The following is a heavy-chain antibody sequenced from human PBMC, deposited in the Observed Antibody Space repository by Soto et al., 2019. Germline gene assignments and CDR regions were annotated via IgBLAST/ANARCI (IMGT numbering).Heavy chain of an antibody. J-gene: IGHJ4*02. Sequence: SETLSLTCTVSGGSISSGDYYWSWIRKPPGKGLEWIGYIYYSGSTKYNPSLKSRVTISVDKSNNQLSLVLSSVTAADTAVYYCAREVFDSYAPAGYWGPGTLVTVSS. CDR3: AREVFDSYAPAGY. D-gene: IGHD3-9*01. CDR1: GGSISSGDYY. V-gene: IGHV4-30-4*01. CDR2: IYYSGST.